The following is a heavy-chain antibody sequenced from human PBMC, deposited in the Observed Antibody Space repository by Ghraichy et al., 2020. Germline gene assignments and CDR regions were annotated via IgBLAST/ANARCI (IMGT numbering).Heavy chain of an antibody. D-gene: IGHD2-2*02. J-gene: IGHJ3*02. CDR1: GYTFTGYY. Sequence: ASVKVSCKASGYTFTGYYMHWVRQAPGQGLEWMGWINPNSGGTNYAQKFQGRVTMTRDTSISTAYMELSRLRSDDTDVYYCASYCSSTSCYNHPYHSKPPFDAFDIWGQGTMVTVSS. V-gene: IGHV1-2*02. CDR3: ASYCSSTSCYNHPYHSKPPFDAFDI. CDR2: INPNSGGT.